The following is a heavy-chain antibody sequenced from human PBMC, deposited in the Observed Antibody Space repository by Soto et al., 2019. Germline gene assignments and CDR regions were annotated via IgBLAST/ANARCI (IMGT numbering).Heavy chain of an antibody. CDR3: ASSEGYCSGGSCTWAYYYGMDV. V-gene: IGHV4-59*01. J-gene: IGHJ6*02. D-gene: IGHD2-15*01. CDR2: IYYSGST. Sequence: WSWIRQPPGKGLEWIGYIYYSGSTNYNPSLKSRVTISVDTSKNQFSLKLSSVTAADTAVYYCASSEGYCSGGSCTWAYYYGMDVWGQGTTVTVAS.